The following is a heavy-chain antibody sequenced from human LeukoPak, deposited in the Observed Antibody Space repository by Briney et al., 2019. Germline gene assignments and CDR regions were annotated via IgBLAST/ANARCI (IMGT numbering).Heavy chain of an antibody. J-gene: IGHJ3*02. D-gene: IGHD3-10*01. Sequence: PSETLSLTCTVSGCSISSYYWSWIRQPPGKGLEWIGYIYSSGSTNYNPSLKSRVTISGDTSKNQFYLKLSSVTAADTAVYYCARGKGSVSYYYALDMWGQGTMVTVSS. CDR3: ARGKGSVSYYYALDM. V-gene: IGHV4-59*12. CDR1: GCSISSYY. CDR2: IYSSGST.